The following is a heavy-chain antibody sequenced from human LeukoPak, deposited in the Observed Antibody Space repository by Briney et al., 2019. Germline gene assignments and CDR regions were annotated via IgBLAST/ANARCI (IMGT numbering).Heavy chain of an antibody. Sequence: PGGSLRLSCAASGFTFSSYAMSWVRQAPGKGLEWVSAISGSGGSTYYADSVKGRFTISRDNSKNTLYLQMNSLRAEDTAVYYCANDITGTPLGWFDPWGQGTLVTVSS. D-gene: IGHD1-20*01. CDR3: ANDITGTPLGWFDP. CDR2: ISGSGGST. J-gene: IGHJ5*02. V-gene: IGHV3-23*01. CDR1: GFTFSSYA.